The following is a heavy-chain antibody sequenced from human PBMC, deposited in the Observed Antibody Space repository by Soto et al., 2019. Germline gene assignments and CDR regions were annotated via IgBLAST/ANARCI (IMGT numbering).Heavy chain of an antibody. CDR3: ARVGTPPSRGFDP. CDR1: GGSISSYY. CDR2: IYYSGST. V-gene: IGHV4-59*06. Sequence: SETLSLTCTVSGGSISSYYWSWIRQPAGKGLEWIGYIYYSGSTYYNPSLKSRVTISVDTSKNQFSLKLSSVTAADTAVYYCARVGTPPSRGFDPWGQGTLVTVSS. J-gene: IGHJ5*02. D-gene: IGHD2-15*01.